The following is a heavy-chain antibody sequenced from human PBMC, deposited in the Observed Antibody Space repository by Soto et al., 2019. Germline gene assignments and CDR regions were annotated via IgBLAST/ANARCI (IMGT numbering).Heavy chain of an antibody. CDR2: ISYDGSNK. J-gene: IGHJ4*02. V-gene: IGHV3-30-3*01. CDR3: AREEMATANFDY. D-gene: IGHD5-18*01. Sequence: RLSCAASGFTFSSYAMHWVRQAPGKGLEWVAVISYDGSNKYYADSVKGRFTISRDNSKNTLYLQMNSLRAEDTAVYYCAREEMATANFDYWGQGTLVTVSS. CDR1: GFTFSSYA.